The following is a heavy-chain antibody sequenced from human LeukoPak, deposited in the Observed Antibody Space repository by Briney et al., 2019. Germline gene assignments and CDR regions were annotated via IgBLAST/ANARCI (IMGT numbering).Heavy chain of an antibody. CDR1: GGSISSGGYY. V-gene: IGHV4-39*01. D-gene: IGHD5-24*01. CDR3: ARLAMATAHFDY. J-gene: IGHJ4*02. CDR2: IYYSGST. Sequence: PSETLSLTCTVSGGSISSGGYYWSWIRQHPGKGLEWIGSIYYSGSTYYNPSLKSRVTISVDTSKNQFSLKLSSVTAADTAVYYCARLAMATAHFDYWGQGTLVTVSS.